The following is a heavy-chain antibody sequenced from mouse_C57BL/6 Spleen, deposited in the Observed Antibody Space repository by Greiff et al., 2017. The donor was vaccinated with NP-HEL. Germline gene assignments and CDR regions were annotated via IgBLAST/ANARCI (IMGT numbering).Heavy chain of an antibody. J-gene: IGHJ2*01. Sequence: VQLQQPGAELVRPGTSVKLSCKASGYTFTSYWMHWVKQRPGQGLEWIGVIDPSDSYTNYNQKFKGKATLTVDTSSSTAYMQLSSLTSEDSAVYDCARSIYYYGSSYFDYWGQGTTLTVSS. CDR2: IDPSDSYT. CDR3: ARSIYYYGSSYFDY. V-gene: IGHV1-59*01. D-gene: IGHD1-1*01. CDR1: GYTFTSYW.